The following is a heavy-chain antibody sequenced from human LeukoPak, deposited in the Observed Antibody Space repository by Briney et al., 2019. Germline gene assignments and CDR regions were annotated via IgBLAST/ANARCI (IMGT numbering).Heavy chain of an antibody. CDR3: ARTYSSSWYYYYSMDV. J-gene: IGHJ6*03. CDR1: GYTFTSYG. D-gene: IGHD6-13*01. CDR2: ISAYNGNT. V-gene: IGHV1-18*01. Sequence: ASVKVSCKASGYTFTSYGISWVRQAPGQGLEWMGWISAYNGNTNYAQKLQGRVTMTTDTSTSTAYMELRSLRSDDTAVYYCARTYSSSWYYYYSMDVWGKGTTVTVSS.